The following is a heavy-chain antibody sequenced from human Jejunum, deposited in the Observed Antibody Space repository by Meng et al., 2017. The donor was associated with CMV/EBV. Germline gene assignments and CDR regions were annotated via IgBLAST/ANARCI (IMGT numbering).Heavy chain of an antibody. Sequence: EVSGLGVRDNYMVWVRQFPGKGLEWVSTLYMGSAHYAASVEDRFSISRDNVKNMVFLQMNRLTTEDTAVYYCAREQSGAWSGYFDYWGQGVLVTVSS. CDR2: LYMGSA. V-gene: IGHV3-53*01. CDR1: GLGVRDNY. CDR3: AREQSGAWSGYFDY. J-gene: IGHJ4*02. D-gene: IGHD3-3*01.